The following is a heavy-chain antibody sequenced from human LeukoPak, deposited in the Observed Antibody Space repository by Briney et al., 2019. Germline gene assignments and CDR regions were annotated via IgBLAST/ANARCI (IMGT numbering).Heavy chain of an antibody. CDR1: GFTFSSYA. D-gene: IGHD6-13*01. CDR3: ASKGPSSSWLNENWFDP. CDR2: ISGSGGST. Sequence: GGPLRLSCAASGFTFSSYAMSWVRQAPGKGLEWVSAISGSGGSTYYADSVKGRFTISRDNSKNTLYLQMNSLRAEDTAVYYCASKGPSSSWLNENWFDPWGQGTLVTVSS. V-gene: IGHV3-23*01. J-gene: IGHJ5*02.